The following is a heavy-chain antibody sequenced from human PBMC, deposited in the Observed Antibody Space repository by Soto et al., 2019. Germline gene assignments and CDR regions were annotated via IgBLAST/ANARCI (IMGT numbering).Heavy chain of an antibody. J-gene: IGHJ4*02. D-gene: IGHD5-12*01. V-gene: IGHV3-64D*06. Sequence: GGSLRLSCSASGFTFSSYAMHWVRQAPGKGLEYVSGVRGNGDPPFYADSVKGRFTISRDNSKNTLYLQVSSLRADDTAVYYCVKSRGGNNFDFFDWGQGALVTVSS. CDR3: VKSRGGNNFDFFD. CDR1: GFTFSSYA. CDR2: VRGNGDPP.